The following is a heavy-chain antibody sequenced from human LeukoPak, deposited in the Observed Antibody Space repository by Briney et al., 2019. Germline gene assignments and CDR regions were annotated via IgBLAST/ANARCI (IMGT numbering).Heavy chain of an antibody. Sequence: GASVKVSCKASGGTFSSYAISWVRQAPGQGLEWMGWINPNSGGTNYAQKFQGRVTMTKDTSLSTAYMELARLRSDDTAVYYCARGRGYYGSGSFFDYWGQGTLVTVSS. CDR3: ARGRGYYGSGSFFDY. V-gene: IGHV1-2*02. D-gene: IGHD3-10*01. CDR1: GGTFSSYA. CDR2: INPNSGGT. J-gene: IGHJ4*02.